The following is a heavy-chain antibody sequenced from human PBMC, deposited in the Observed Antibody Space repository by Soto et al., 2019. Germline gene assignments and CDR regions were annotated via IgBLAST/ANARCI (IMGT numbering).Heavy chain of an antibody. V-gene: IGHV1-18*01. CDR2: ISAYNGNT. CDR3: ARVSKLLVRRRGWLDS. CDR1: GYTFTRYG. J-gene: IGHJ5*01. D-gene: IGHD6-19*01. Sequence: GASVKVSCKASGYTFTRYGISWVRQAPGQGLERMGWISAYNGNTNYAQKLQGRVTMTTDTSTSTAYMELRSLRSDDTAVYYCARVSKLLVRRRGWLDSRGQATLVTVSS.